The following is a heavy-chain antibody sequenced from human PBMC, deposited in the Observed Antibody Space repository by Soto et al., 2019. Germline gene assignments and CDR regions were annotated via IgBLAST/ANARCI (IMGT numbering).Heavy chain of an antibody. D-gene: IGHD6-13*01. CDR1: GFTFSSYA. Sequence: GGSLRLSCAASGFTFSSYAMSWVRQAPGKGLEWVSAISGSGGSTYYADSVKGRFTISRDNSKNTLYLQVNSLRAEDTAVYYCAKSPYSSSWYYFDYWGQGTLVTVSS. V-gene: IGHV3-23*01. CDR2: ISGSGGST. J-gene: IGHJ4*02. CDR3: AKSPYSSSWYYFDY.